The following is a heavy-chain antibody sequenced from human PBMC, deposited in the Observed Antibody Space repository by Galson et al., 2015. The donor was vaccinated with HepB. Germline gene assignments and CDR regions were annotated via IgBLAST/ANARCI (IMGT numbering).Heavy chain of an antibody. D-gene: IGHD4-17*01. CDR3: ASSYGDYPSLWDY. V-gene: IGHV3-48*01. Sequence: SLRLSCAASGFTFSSYSMNWVRQAPGRGLEWVSYISSSSSTIYYADSVKGRFTISRDNAKNSLYLQMNSLRAEDTAVYYCASSYGDYPSLWDYWGQGTLVTVSS. CDR1: GFTFSSYS. CDR2: ISSSSSTI. J-gene: IGHJ4*02.